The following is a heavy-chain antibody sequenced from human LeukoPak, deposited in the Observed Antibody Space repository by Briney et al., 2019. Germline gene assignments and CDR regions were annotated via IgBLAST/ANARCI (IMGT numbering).Heavy chain of an antibody. CDR2: IYYSGST. CDR1: GGSISSGGYY. D-gene: IGHD4-17*01. J-gene: IGHJ4*02. Sequence: PSETLSLTCTVSGGSISSGGYYWSWIRQPPGEGLEWIGYIYYSGSTYYHPSLKSRVTISLDTSKNQFSLKLSSVTAADTAVYYCARVTTVTTSFHFDYWDQGTLVTVSS. CDR3: ARVTTVTTSFHFDY. V-gene: IGHV4-30-4*01.